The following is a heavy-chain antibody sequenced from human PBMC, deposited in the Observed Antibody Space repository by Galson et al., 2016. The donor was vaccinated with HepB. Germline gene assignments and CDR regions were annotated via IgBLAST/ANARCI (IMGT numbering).Heavy chain of an antibody. CDR3: ARGLENGYIYWYFDL. V-gene: IGHV4-4*02. D-gene: IGHD5-24*01. CDR2: IFHNGRT. J-gene: IGHJ2*01. Sequence: ETLSLTCAVSGGSISSSNWWSWVRQPPGKGLEWIGEIFHNGRTNYNPSLRSRVTISIDKSKNQFSLRVSSVTAADTAVYYCARGLENGYIYWYFDLWGRGTLVAVSS. CDR1: GGSISSSNW.